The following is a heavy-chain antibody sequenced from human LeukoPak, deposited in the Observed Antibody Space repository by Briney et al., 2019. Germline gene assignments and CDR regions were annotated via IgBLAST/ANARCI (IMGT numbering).Heavy chain of an antibody. CDR3: ARDLSMADLGWFDP. J-gene: IGHJ5*02. CDR1: GYSISSGYY. D-gene: IGHD2-8*01. V-gene: IGHV4-38-2*02. CDR2: IYHSGST. Sequence: SETLSLTCTVSGYSISSGYYWGWIRQPPGKGLEWIGSIYHSGSTYYNPSLKSRVTISVDRSKNQFSLKLSSVTAADTAVYYCARDLSMADLGWFDPWGQGTLVTVSS.